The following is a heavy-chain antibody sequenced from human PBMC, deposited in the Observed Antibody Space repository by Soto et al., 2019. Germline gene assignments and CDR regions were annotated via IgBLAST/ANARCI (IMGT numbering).Heavy chain of an antibody. Sequence: ASVKVSCKASGYTFTSYGSSWVRQAPGRGLEWMGWISAYNGNTNYAQKLQGRVTMTTDTSTSTAYMELRSLRSDDTAVYYCARDKMAKMTGYYYGMDVWGQGTTVTVSS. CDR1: GYTFTSYG. CDR2: ISAYNGNT. V-gene: IGHV1-18*04. D-gene: IGHD5-12*01. CDR3: ARDKMAKMTGYYYGMDV. J-gene: IGHJ6*01.